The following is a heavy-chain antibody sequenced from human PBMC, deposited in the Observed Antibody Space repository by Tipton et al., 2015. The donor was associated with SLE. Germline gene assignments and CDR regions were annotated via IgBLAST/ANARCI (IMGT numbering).Heavy chain of an antibody. CDR1: GGSVSSGGYY. Sequence: TLSLTCTVSGGSVSSGGYYWSWIRQHPGKGLEWIGYIYNTVNTHYNPSLTSRVTISDDTSKNQFSLTLSSVTAADTAIYYCARFGRSAAMDWFDRWGQGTLVTVSS. CDR3: ARFGRSAAMDWFDR. V-gene: IGHV4-31*03. J-gene: IGHJ5*02. D-gene: IGHD2-2*01. CDR2: IYNTVNT.